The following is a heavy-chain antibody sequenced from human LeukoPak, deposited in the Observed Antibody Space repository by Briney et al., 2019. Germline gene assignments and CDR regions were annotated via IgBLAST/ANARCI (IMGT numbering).Heavy chain of an antibody. D-gene: IGHD1-7*01. Sequence: SETLSLTCAVSGYSISSGYYWGWIRQPPGEGLEWIGSIYHSGSTYYNPSLKSRVTISVDTSKNQFSLKLSSVTAAATAVYYCARQTLELRYDYWGQGTLVTVSS. CDR1: GYSISSGYY. V-gene: IGHV4-38-2*01. CDR2: IYHSGST. J-gene: IGHJ4*02. CDR3: ARQTLELRYDY.